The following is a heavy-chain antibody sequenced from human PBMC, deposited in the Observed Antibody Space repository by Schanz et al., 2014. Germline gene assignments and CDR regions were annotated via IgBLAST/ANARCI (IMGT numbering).Heavy chain of an antibody. V-gene: IGHV3-33*01. CDR3: ARAYDRRKINFDY. CDR2: IWYDENNK. D-gene: IGHD2-8*01. Sequence: QVQLVESGGGVVQFGRSLRLSCVASGFTFSSYGMHWVRQAPGKGLEWVAVIWYDENNKYYADSVKGRFTMSRDNSKNTLYLQVNSLRSEDAAVYYGARAYDRRKINFDYWGRGTLVTVSS. J-gene: IGHJ4*02. CDR1: GFTFSSYG.